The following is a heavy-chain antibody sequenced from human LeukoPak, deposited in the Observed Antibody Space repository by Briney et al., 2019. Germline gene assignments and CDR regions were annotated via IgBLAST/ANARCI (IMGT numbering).Heavy chain of an antibody. J-gene: IGHJ5*02. Sequence: PSETLSLTCAVYGWSFGGYYWSWLRQPPGKGLEWIGEINHSGSTNYNPSLKRRVTISVDTSKNQFSLKLSSVTAADTAVYYCARRPKNIVVVPAAILWFDRWGQGTLVTVSS. CDR3: ARRPKNIVVVPAAILWFDR. CDR2: INHSGST. D-gene: IGHD2-2*02. V-gene: IGHV4-34*01. CDR1: GWSFGGYY.